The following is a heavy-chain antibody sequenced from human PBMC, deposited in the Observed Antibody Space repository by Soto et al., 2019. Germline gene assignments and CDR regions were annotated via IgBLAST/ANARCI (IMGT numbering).Heavy chain of an antibody. CDR2: ITSSSSYM. D-gene: IGHD3-3*01. CDR1: GFTFSDYS. J-gene: IGHJ4*02. Sequence: GGSLRLSCAASGFTFSDYSMNWVRQAPGKVLEWVSSITSSSSYMYYADSVKGRFTISRDNAKNSLYLQMHSLRVEDTAVYYCARYPHYDFWSGPQGFDYWGQGTLVNVSS. CDR3: ARYPHYDFWSGPQGFDY. V-gene: IGHV3-21*01.